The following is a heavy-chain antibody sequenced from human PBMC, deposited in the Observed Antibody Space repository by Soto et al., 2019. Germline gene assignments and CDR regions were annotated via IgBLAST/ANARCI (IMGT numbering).Heavy chain of an antibody. V-gene: IGHV1-69*01. CDR1: GGTFSSYA. CDR3: ARSHGSSTSFEIYYYYCYGMDV. Sequence: QVQLVQSGAEVKKPGSSVKVSCKASGGTFSSYAISWVRQAPGQGLEWMGGIIPISDTTNYAQKFQGRVTITADESTSTGYMELSSLRSEDTAVYYCARSHGSSTSFEIYYYYCYGMDVWGQGTTVTVSS. J-gene: IGHJ6*02. D-gene: IGHD2-2*01. CDR2: IIPISDTT.